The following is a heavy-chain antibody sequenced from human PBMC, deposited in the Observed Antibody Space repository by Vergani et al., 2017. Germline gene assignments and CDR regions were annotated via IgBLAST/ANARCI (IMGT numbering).Heavy chain of an antibody. CDR3: ARDPGYSSSGYYFAY. CDR1: GFTFSSYG. J-gene: IGHJ4*02. Sequence: QVQLVESGGGVVQPGRSLRLSCAASGFTFSSYGMHWVRQAPGKGLEWVAVIWYDGSNKYYADSVKGRFTISRDNSKNTLYLQMNSLRAEDTAVYYCARDPGYSSSGYYFAYWGQGTLLTVSS. V-gene: IGHV3-33*01. D-gene: IGHD6-13*01. CDR2: IWYDGSNK.